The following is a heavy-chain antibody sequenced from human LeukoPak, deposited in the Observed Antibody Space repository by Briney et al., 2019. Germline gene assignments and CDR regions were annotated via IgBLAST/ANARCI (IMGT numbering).Heavy chain of an antibody. Sequence: GGSLRLSCAASGFTFSSYSMNWVRQAPGKGLEWVSSISSSSSYIYYADSVKVRFTIYSDNAKNSVYLKMTSLRAEDTAVYYCASSSYDILTGYSPSWGQGTLVTVSS. CDR1: GFTFSSYS. J-gene: IGHJ5*02. V-gene: IGHV3-21*01. D-gene: IGHD3-9*01. CDR3: ASSSYDILTGYSPS. CDR2: ISSSSSYI.